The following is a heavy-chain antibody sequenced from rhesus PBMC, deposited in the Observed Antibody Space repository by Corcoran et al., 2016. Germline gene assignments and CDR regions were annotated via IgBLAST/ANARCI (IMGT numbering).Heavy chain of an antibody. CDR1: GGSISSSY. J-gene: IGHJ3*01. D-gene: IGHD7-45*01. CDR2: IDSSGST. Sequence: QVQLQESGPGLVKPSETLSLTCAVSGGSISSSYWSWIRQAPGKGLEWIGRIDSSGSTSYNPAPKVRFTLSVDTSKNQFSLKLSSVTAADTAVYYCARGLQLGIGVAGAFDFWGQGLRVTVSS. V-gene: IGHV4S11*01. CDR3: ARGLQLGIGVAGAFDF.